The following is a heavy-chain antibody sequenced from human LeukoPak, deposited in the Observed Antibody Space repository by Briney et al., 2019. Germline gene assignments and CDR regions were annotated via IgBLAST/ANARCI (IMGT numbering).Heavy chain of an antibody. D-gene: IGHD3-16*02. CDR3: ARAPGVITFDY. V-gene: IGHV4-30-4*01. Sequence: PSETLSLTCTVSGGSISSGDYYWSWIRQPPGQGLEWIGYIYYSGSTYYNPSLKSRVTISVDTSKNQFSLKLSSVTAADTAVYYCARAPGVITFDYWGQGTLVTVSS. CDR2: IYYSGST. J-gene: IGHJ4*02. CDR1: GGSISSGDYY.